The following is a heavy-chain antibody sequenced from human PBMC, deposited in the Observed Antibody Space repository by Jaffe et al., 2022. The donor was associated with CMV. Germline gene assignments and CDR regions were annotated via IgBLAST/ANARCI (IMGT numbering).Heavy chain of an antibody. D-gene: IGHD1-1*01. CDR2: ISSSGSTI. CDR3: ARGSYNWNDVSSTDFDY. J-gene: IGHJ4*02. CDR1: GFTFSSYE. Sequence: EVQLVESGGGLVQPGGSLRLSCAASGFTFSSYEMNWVRQAPGKGLEWVSYISSSGSTIYYADSVKGRFTISRDNAKNSLYLQMNSLRAEDTAVYYCARGSYNWNDVSSTDFDYWGQGTLVTVSS. V-gene: IGHV3-48*03.